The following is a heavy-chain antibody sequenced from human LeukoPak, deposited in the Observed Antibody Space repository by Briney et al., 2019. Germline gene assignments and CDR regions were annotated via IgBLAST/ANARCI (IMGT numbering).Heavy chain of an antibody. Sequence: SETLSLTCTVSGGSISSYYWSWIRQPPGKGLEWIGYIYYSGSTSYNPSLKSRVTISVDTSKNQFSLKLSSVTAADTAVYYCAREPIEEAVRWFDPWGQGTLVTVSS. J-gene: IGHJ5*02. V-gene: IGHV4-59*01. CDR1: GGSISSYY. CDR3: AREPIEEAVRWFDP. D-gene: IGHD6-6*01. CDR2: IYYSGST.